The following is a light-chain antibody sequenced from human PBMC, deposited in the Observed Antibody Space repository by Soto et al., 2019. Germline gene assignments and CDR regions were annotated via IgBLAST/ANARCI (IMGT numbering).Light chain of an antibody. V-gene: IGLV2-8*01. CDR2: EVT. CDR3: SSFTGASTI. CDR1: SXDVGGYNY. J-gene: IGLJ1*01. Sequence: QSALTQPPSASGSPGQSVTISCTGTSXDVGGYNYVSWYQQHPGKAPKLVIYEVTKRPSGVPDRFSGSKSGNTASLTVSGLQAEDEADYYCSSFTGASTIFGTGTKVTVL.